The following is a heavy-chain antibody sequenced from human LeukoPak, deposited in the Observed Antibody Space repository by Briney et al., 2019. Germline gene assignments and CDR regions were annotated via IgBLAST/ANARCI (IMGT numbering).Heavy chain of an antibody. Sequence: PGGSLRLSCVASGVTFTGHTMHWVRQAPGKGLEWVSYISSSGSTIYYADSVKGRFTISRDNAKNSLYLQMNSLRAEDTAVYYCAREGRGVRYFVLDSWGQGTPVTVSS. CDR1: GVTFTGHT. CDR3: AREGRGVRYFVLDS. V-gene: IGHV3-48*04. D-gene: IGHD3-9*01. CDR2: ISSSGSTI. J-gene: IGHJ4*02.